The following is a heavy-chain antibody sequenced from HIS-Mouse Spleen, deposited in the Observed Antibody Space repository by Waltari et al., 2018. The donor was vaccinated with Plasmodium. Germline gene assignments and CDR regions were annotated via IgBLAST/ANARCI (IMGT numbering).Heavy chain of an antibody. CDR3: ARGPAAAGNWRHYGMDV. CDR1: GGSISSYY. J-gene: IGHJ6*02. Sequence: QVQLQESGPGLVKPSETLSLTCTVSGGSISSYYWSWIRQPAGKGLEWIGRIYTSGSTNYNPSLKSRVTMSVDTSKNQFSRKLSSVTAADTAVYYCARGPAAAGNWRHYGMDVWGQGTTVTVSS. V-gene: IGHV4-4*07. CDR2: IYTSGST. D-gene: IGHD6-13*01.